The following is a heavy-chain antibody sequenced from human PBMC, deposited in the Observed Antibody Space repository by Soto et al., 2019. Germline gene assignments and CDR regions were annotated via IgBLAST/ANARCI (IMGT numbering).Heavy chain of an antibody. CDR3: AAGQQLVKVDV. J-gene: IGHJ6*02. Sequence: AASVKVYFNASGFSFTSSAWQWVRQARGQRLEWIGWIVVGSGNTNYAQKFQERVTITRDMSTSTAYMELSSLRSEDTAVYYCAAGQQLVKVDVWGQGTTVTVSS. CDR1: GFSFTSSA. CDR2: IVVGSGNT. V-gene: IGHV1-58*01. D-gene: IGHD6-13*01.